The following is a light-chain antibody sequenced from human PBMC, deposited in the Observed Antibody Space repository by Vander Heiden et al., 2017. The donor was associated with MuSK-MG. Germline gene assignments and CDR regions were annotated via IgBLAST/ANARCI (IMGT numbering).Light chain of an antibody. CDR3: QQYYNTPQT. Sequence: DIVMTQSPESLAVSLGERATINCKSSQSILYSASNLNYLAWYQQKPGQSPKLLIYWASTRESGVPDRFSGSGSGTDFTLTISNLQAEDVAVYFCQQYYNTPQTFGQGTKVEV. J-gene: IGKJ1*01. CDR1: QSILYSASNLNY. V-gene: IGKV4-1*01. CDR2: WAS.